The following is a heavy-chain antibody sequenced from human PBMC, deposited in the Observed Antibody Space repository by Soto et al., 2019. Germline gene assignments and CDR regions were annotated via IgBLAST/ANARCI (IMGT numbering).Heavy chain of an antibody. J-gene: IGHJ3*02. D-gene: IGHD3-10*01. CDR1: GGSISRSSYR. CDR2: IHCSGST. Sequence: PETLSLTCTVSGGSISRSSYRWGWIRQPPGKGLEWIGNIHCSGSTYYNPSLKSRVTISVDTSKNQFSLMLSSVTAADTAMYYCGRRGDYGSGKFDIWGQGTMVTVSS. CDR3: GRRGDYGSGKFDI. V-gene: IGHV4-39*01.